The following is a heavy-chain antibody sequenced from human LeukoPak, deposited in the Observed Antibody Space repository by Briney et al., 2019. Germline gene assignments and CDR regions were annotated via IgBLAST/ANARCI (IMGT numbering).Heavy chain of an antibody. CDR1: GGSISSSSYY. J-gene: IGHJ6*03. CDR2: IYYSGST. CDR3: ARQKGLSGYDNWDYYYYYYMDV. V-gene: IGHV4-39*01. Sequence: SETLSLTCTVSGGSISSSSYYWGWIRQPPGKGLEWIGSIYYSGSTYYNPSLKSRVTISVDTSKNQFSLKLSSVTAADTAVYYCARQKGLSGYDNWDYYYYYYMDVWGKGTTVTISS. D-gene: IGHD5-12*01.